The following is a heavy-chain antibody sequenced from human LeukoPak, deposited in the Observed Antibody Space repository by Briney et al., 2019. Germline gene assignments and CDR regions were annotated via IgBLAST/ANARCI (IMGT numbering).Heavy chain of an antibody. D-gene: IGHD5-24*01. CDR3: ARSKEKGRDGYNYLDY. CDR2: IIPIFGTA. V-gene: IGHV1-69*05. Sequence: SVKVSCKASGGTFSSYAISWVRQAPRQGLEWMGGIIPIFGTANYAQKFQGRVTITTDESTSTAYMELSSLRSEDTAVYYCARSKEKGRDGYNYLDYWGQGTLVTVSS. J-gene: IGHJ4*02. CDR1: GGTFSSYA.